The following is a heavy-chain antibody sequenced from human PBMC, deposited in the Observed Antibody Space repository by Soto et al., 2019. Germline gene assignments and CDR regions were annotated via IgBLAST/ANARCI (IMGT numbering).Heavy chain of an antibody. CDR3: ARGGPRYCSGGSCYYYGMDV. Sequence: QVQLVQSGSELKKPGASVKVSCKASGYTFTSYAMNWVRQAPGQGLEWMGWINTNTGNPTYAQGFTGRFVFSLDTSVSTTYLQICSLKAEDTAVYYCARGGPRYCSGGSCYYYGMDVWGQGTTVTVSS. CDR1: GYTFTSYA. V-gene: IGHV7-4-1*01. CDR2: INTNTGNP. D-gene: IGHD2-15*01. J-gene: IGHJ6*02.